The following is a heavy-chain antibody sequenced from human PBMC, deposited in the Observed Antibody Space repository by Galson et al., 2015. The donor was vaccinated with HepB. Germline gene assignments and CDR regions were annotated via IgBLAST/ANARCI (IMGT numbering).Heavy chain of an antibody. CDR2: IVVGSGDT. CDR1: GFTFSSSA. CDR3: ARGGEVVTGFDY. D-gene: IGHD3-22*01. V-gene: IGHV1-58*01. J-gene: IGHJ4*02. Sequence: SVKVSCKASGFTFSSSAVQWVRQTRGQRLEWIGWIVVGSGDTNSAQKFQGRATITADESMTTAYMELSSLRAEDTAVYYCARGGEVVTGFDYWGQGTLVTVSS.